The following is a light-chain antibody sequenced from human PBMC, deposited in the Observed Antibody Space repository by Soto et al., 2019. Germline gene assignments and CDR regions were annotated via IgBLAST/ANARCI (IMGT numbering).Light chain of an antibody. Sequence: EIVLTQSPATLSLSPGEIATLSCRASQSFSSYLAWYQQKPGQAPRLLIYDASNRATVIPARFSGSGSGTDFTLTISSLEHEDFAFYYCQQRSHLITFGQGTRLEIK. V-gene: IGKV3-11*01. CDR2: DAS. J-gene: IGKJ5*01. CDR3: QQRSHLIT. CDR1: QSFSSY.